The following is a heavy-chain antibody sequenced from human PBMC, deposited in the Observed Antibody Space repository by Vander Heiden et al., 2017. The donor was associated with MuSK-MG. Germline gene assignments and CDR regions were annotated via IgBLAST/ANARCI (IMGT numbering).Heavy chain of an antibody. V-gene: IGHV3-74*01. CDR1: GFTFSSHW. D-gene: IGHD3-3*02. CDR3: ARDGHGFSTAI. Sequence: QPGGPLRLSCAASGFTFSSHWTHWVRQAPGKGLVWVSCINSDGSSTNYADSVKGRFTISRDNAKNTLYLQMNSLRAEDTAVYYCARDGHGFSTAIWGHGTQVTVSS. CDR2: INSDGSST. J-gene: IGHJ4*01.